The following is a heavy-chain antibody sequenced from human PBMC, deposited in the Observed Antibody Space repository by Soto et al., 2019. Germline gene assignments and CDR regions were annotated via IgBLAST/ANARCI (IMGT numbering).Heavy chain of an antibody. V-gene: IGHV4-39*01. CDR3: ARLRKVVTATSSYYYYYGMDV. CDR2: IYYSGST. CDR1: GGSISSSSYY. Sequence: QLQLQESGPGLVKPSETLSLTYTVSGGSISSSSYYWGWIRQPPGKGLEWIGSIYYSGSTYYNPSLKSRVTISVDTSKNQFSLKLSSVTAADTAVYYCARLRKVVTATSSYYYYYGMDVWGQGTTVTVSS. D-gene: IGHD2-21*02. J-gene: IGHJ6*02.